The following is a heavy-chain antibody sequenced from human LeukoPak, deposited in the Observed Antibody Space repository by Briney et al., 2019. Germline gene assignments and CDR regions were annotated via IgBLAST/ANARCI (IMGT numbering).Heavy chain of an antibody. CDR2: ISRSGSTK. D-gene: IGHD3-16*01. V-gene: IGHV3-11*04. J-gene: IGHJ5*02. CDR3: ARDRWGSNWFDP. Sequence: GGSLRLSCAASGFTFSDYNMRWIRQAPGKGLEWVSSISRSGSTKYYADSVKGRFTISRDNAKNSLYLQMNSLRAEDTAVYYCARDRWGSNWFDPWGQGTLVTVSS. CDR1: GFTFSDYN.